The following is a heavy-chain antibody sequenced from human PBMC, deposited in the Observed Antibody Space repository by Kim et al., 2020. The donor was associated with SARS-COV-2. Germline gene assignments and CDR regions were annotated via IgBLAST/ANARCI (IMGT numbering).Heavy chain of an antibody. CDR3: ARGVKVPAAIWISYYYYYMDV. CDR1: GYTFTSYD. CDR2: MNPNSGNT. Sequence: ASVKVSCKASGYTFTSYDINWVRQATGQGLEWMGWMNPNSGNTGYAQKFQGRVTMTRNTSISTAYMELSSLRSEDTAVYYCARGVKVPAAIWISYYYYYMDVSGKGTTVTVSS. D-gene: IGHD2-2*01. V-gene: IGHV1-8*01. J-gene: IGHJ6*03.